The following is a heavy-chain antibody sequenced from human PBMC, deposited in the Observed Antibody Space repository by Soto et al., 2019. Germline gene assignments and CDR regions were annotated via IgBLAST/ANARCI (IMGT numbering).Heavy chain of an antibody. Sequence: SETLSLTCTVSGGSISTYYWSWIRQPPGKGLDWIGYIYYSGSTNYNPSLKSRVTISVDTSKNEFSLKLSSMTAADTAVYYCARGRPWELYDYWGQGTLVTVSS. J-gene: IGHJ4*02. CDR1: GGSISTYY. D-gene: IGHD1-26*01. V-gene: IGHV4-59*12. CDR2: IYYSGST. CDR3: ARGRPWELYDY.